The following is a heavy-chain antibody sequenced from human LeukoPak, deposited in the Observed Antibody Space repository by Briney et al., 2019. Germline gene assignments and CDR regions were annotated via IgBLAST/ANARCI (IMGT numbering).Heavy chain of an antibody. CDR1: GGSVSSGSYY. CDR2: IYYSGST. Sequence: SEILSLTCTVSGGSVSSGSYYWSWIRQPPGKGLEWIGYIYYSGSTNYNPSLKSRVTISVDTSKNQFSLKLSSVTAADTAVYYCAREGLNDFWSGYYSYYFDYWGQGTLVTVSS. V-gene: IGHV4-61*01. D-gene: IGHD3-3*01. J-gene: IGHJ4*02. CDR3: AREGLNDFWSGYYSYYFDY.